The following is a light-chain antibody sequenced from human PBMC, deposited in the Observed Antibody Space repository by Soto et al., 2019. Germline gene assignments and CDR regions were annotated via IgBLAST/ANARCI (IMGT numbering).Light chain of an antibody. Sequence: DIQMTQSPSTLSASVGDRLTITCRASQSVSWWLAWYQQKPGKAPKLLIYDASTLESGVPLRFSGSGSGTEFTLTISSLQPDDVVTYYCQQYNNFRWTFGQGTKVEIK. J-gene: IGKJ1*01. V-gene: IGKV1-5*01. CDR1: QSVSWW. CDR3: QQYNNFRWT. CDR2: DAS.